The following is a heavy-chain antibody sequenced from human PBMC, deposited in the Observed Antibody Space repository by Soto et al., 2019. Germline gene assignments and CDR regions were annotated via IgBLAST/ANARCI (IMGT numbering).Heavy chain of an antibody. CDR3: AGSPALYYYASGSRGFDP. V-gene: IGHV5-51*01. J-gene: IGHJ5*02. D-gene: IGHD3-10*01. Sequence: PGESLKISCKGSGYSFTSYWIGWVRQMPGKGLEWMGIIYPGDSDTNYNPSLKSRVTISGDTSKKQFSLKLSSVTAADTAVYYCAGSPALYYYASGSRGFDPWGQGTLVTVSS. CDR1: GYSFTSYW. CDR2: IYPGDSDT.